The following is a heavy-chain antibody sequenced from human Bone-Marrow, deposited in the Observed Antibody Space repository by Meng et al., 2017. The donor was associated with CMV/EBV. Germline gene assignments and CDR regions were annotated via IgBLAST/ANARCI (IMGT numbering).Heavy chain of an antibody. Sequence: GGSLRLSCAASGFTFDDYAMHWVRQAPGKGLEWVSGISWHSGSIGYADSVKGRFTISRDNAKNSLYLQMNSLRAEDTALYYCAKDSTTYCSSTSCHSRYGMDVWGQGTTVTVSS. CDR1: GFTFDDYA. V-gene: IGHV3-9*01. J-gene: IGHJ6*02. CDR2: ISWHSGSI. CDR3: AKDSTTYCSSTSCHSRYGMDV. D-gene: IGHD2-2*01.